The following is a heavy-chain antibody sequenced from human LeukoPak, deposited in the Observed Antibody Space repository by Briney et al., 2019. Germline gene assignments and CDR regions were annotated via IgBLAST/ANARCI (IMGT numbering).Heavy chain of an antibody. CDR3: ARDRSGWELLLGDYYYGMDV. J-gene: IGHJ6*02. CDR2: IYYSGST. V-gene: IGHV4-59*01. Sequence: SETLSLTCTVSGGSISSYYWSWIRQPPGKGLEWIGYIYYSGSTNYNPSLKSRVTISVDTSKNQFSLKLSSVTAADMAVYYCARDRSGWELLLGDYYYGMDVWGQGTTVTVSS. CDR1: GGSISSYY. D-gene: IGHD1-26*01.